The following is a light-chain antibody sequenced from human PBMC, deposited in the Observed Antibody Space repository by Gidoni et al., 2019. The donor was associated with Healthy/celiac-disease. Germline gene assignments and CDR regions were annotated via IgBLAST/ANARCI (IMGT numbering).Light chain of an antibody. Sequence: DIQMTQSPSTLSASVGDRVTITCRASQSISSWLAWYKQKPGKAPKLLIYKASSLESGDPSRFSGSGSGTEVTLTISSLQPDDFATYYCQQYNSYCSFGQGTKVEIK. CDR2: KAS. CDR1: QSISSW. J-gene: IGKJ1*01. V-gene: IGKV1-5*03. CDR3: QQYNSYCS.